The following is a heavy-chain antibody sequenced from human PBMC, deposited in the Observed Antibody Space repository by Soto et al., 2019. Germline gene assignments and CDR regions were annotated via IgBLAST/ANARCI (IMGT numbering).Heavy chain of an antibody. V-gene: IGHV3-11*06. Sequence: GGSLRLSCAASGFTFSDYYMSWIRQAPGKGLDWVAYISSSSRTTKYGDSVKGRFTISRDNAKNSLFLQMNSLRGEDMAVYYCARDVYRYSSSSPEDVWGQGTTVTVSS. CDR2: ISSSSRTT. CDR3: ARDVYRYSSSSPEDV. CDR1: GFTFSDYY. J-gene: IGHJ6*02. D-gene: IGHD6-6*01.